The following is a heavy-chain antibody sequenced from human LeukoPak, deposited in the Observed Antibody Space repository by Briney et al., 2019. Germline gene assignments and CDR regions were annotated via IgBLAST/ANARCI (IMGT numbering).Heavy chain of an antibody. V-gene: IGHV1-69*01. J-gene: IGHJ3*02. CDR3: ARASPLHCSSTSCGLSAFDI. D-gene: IGHD2-2*01. Sequence: SVKVSCKASGGTFSSYAISWVRQAPGQGLEWMGGIIPIFGTANYAQKFQGRVTITADESTSTAYMELSSLRSEDTAVYYCARASPLHCSSTSCGLSAFDIWGQGTMVTVSS. CDR1: GGTFSSYA. CDR2: IIPIFGTA.